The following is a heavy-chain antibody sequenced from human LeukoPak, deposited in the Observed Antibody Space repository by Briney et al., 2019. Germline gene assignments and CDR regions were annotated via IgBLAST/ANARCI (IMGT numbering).Heavy chain of an antibody. CDR2: INWNGGRT. Sequence: GGSLKLSCEDSGFTFDEYGMSWVRQVPGKGLEWVSGINWNGGRTGYADSVKGRFTISRDNAKNSLYLQMNSLRAEDTAVYYCAGARLGEGYFDYWGQRTLVTVSS. V-gene: IGHV3-20*04. J-gene: IGHJ4*02. CDR3: AGARLGEGYFDY. D-gene: IGHD3-10*01. CDR1: GFTFDEYG.